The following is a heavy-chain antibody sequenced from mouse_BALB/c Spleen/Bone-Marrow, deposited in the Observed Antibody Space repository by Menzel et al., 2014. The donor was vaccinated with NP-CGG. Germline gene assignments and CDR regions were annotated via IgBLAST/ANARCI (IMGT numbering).Heavy chain of an antibody. CDR2: IYPSDSYT. D-gene: IGHD2-10*02. J-gene: IGHJ2*01. CDR3: TRKYGPLYYFDY. Sequence: VQLVESGAELARPGASVKLSCKASGYTFTSYWINWVKQRPGQGLEWIGNIYPSDSYTNYNQKFKDKATLTVDKSSSTAYMQLSSPTSEDSAVYYCTRKYGPLYYFDYWGQGTTLTVSS. V-gene: IGHV1-69*02. CDR1: GYTFTSYW.